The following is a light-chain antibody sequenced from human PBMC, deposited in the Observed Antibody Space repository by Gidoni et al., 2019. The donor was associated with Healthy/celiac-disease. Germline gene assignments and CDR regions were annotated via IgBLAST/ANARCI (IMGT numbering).Light chain of an antibody. CDR3: QQYGSSPYT. CDR2: GAS. J-gene: IGKJ2*01. Sequence: EIVLTQSPGTLSLSPGERATLPCRASQSVSSSYLAWYQQKPGQAPRLLIYGASSRATGIPDRFSGSGSGTDSTLTISRLEPEDFAVYYCQQYGSSPYTFGQGTKLEIK. CDR1: QSVSSSY. V-gene: IGKV3-20*01.